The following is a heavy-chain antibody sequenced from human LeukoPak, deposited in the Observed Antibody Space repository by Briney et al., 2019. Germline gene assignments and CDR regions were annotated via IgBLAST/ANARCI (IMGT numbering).Heavy chain of an antibody. CDR3: ARALTARGSYDY. J-gene: IGHJ4*02. V-gene: IGHV4-59*01. Sequence: SETLSLTCTVSGGSISSYYWSWIRQPPGKGLEWIGYIYYSGSTNYNPSLKNRVTISLDTSKDQFSLNLNSVTAADTAMYYCARALTARGSYDYWGQGTLVTVSS. CDR2: IYYSGST. CDR1: GGSISSYY. D-gene: IGHD3-10*01.